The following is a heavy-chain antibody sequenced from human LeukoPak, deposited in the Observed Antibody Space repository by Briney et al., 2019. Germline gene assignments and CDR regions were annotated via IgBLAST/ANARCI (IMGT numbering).Heavy chain of an antibody. V-gene: IGHV3-74*01. CDR3: SRDSLSSCGGDCYSGLGV. CDR2: IKSDGSST. CDR1: GFTFGNYW. J-gene: IGHJ6*02. D-gene: IGHD2-21*02. Sequence: AGGSLRLSCAASGFTFGNYWMHWVRQAPGEALMWVSRIKSDGSSTTYADSVKGRFTISRDNAKNTLYLQMNSLRAEDTAVYYCSRDSLSSCGGDCYSGLGVWGQGTTVTVSS.